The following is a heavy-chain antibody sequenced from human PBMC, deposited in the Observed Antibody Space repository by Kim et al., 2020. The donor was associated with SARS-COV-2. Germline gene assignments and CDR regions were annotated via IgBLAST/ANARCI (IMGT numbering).Heavy chain of an antibody. CDR2: ISYDGSNK. CDR1: GFTFSSYA. V-gene: IGHV3-30*04. Sequence: GGSLRLSCAASGFTFSSYAMHWVRQAPGKGLEWVAVISYDGSNKYYADSVKGRFTISRDNSKNTLYLQMNSLRAEDTAVYYCAREKSLVVPAAIYIYYYGMDVWGQGTTVTVSS. CDR3: AREKSLVVPAAIYIYYYGMDV. D-gene: IGHD2-2*01. J-gene: IGHJ6*02.